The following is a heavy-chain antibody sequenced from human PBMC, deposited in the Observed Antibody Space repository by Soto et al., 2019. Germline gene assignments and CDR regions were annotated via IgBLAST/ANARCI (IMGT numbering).Heavy chain of an antibody. V-gene: IGHV4-59*01. D-gene: IGHD6-19*01. CDR1: GGSISRYY. CDR2: IHYSGST. CDR3: ARDSGWAYSLDY. Sequence: QVQLQESGPRLVKPSETLSLTCTVSGGSISRYYWTWIRQPPGKGLECIGYIHYSGSTTYNPSLKSRVTMSVDTSKNHFSLKLSSVTAADTAVYYCARDSGWAYSLDYWGQGALVTVSS. J-gene: IGHJ4*02.